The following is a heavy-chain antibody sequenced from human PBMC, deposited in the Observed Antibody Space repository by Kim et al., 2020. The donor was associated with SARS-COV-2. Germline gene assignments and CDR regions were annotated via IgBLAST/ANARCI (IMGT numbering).Heavy chain of an antibody. CDR3: PTERRLGATLFDY. J-gene: IGHJ4*02. Sequence: SETLSLTCTVSGGSISSGGYYWSWIRQHPGKGLEWIGYIHYSGSTYYNPSLKSRVTISVDTSKNQFSLKLRSVTPADTAVYYSPTERRLGATLFDYCGQG. V-gene: IGHV4-31*03. CDR2: IHYSGST. D-gene: IGHD1-26*01. CDR1: GGSISSGGYY.